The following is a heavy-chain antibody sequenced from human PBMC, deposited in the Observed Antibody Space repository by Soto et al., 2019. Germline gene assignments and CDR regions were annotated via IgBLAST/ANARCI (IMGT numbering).Heavy chain of an antibody. V-gene: IGHV3-23*01. J-gene: IGHJ4*02. Sequence: EVELLESGGGLSPPWGSLRLSCAASGFIFRSTAMAWVRQAPGKGLEWVSHISGSGVSTYFSDSVKGRFTISRDNSNNTLYLQMNSLRAEDTAVYFCAAVMGSDYDYVWGSLTFDDWGQGTLVNVSS. CDR2: ISGSGVST. CDR1: GFIFRSTA. CDR3: AAVMGSDYDYVWGSLTFDD. D-gene: IGHD3-16*01.